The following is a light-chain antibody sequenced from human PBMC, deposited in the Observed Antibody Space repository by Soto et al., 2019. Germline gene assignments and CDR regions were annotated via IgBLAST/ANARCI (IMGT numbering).Light chain of an antibody. CDR2: AAS. J-gene: IGKJ3*01. CDR1: QNINNY. Sequence: DLKVTQSPTSLSASEGDRVTITCRASQNINNYLSWYQHRPGKAPKLLIYAASNLQSGVQSRFSGSGSGTDFTLTISGLQPEDFATYYCQQTYSTPVFTFGPGTKVDVK. V-gene: IGKV1-39*01. CDR3: QQTYSTPVFT.